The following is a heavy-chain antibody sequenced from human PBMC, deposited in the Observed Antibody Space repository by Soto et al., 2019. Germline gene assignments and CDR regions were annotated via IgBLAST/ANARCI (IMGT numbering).Heavy chain of an antibody. CDR1: GGSISSSGYS. CDR3: ARDLWGYCGTDCYPLDV. CDR2: IYHSGST. Sequence: PSETLSLTCAVSGGSISSSGYSWNWIRQPPGKGLEWIGYIYHSGSTYYNPSLKSRVAISVDRSKNQFSLNLSSVTAADTAVYYCARDLWGYCGTDCYPLDVWGQGTTVTVSS. J-gene: IGHJ6*02. V-gene: IGHV4-30-2*01. D-gene: IGHD2-21*02.